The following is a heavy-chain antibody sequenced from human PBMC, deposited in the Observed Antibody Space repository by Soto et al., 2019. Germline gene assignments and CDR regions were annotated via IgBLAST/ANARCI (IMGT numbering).Heavy chain of an antibody. CDR3: ARDLGCSSTSCYPYGMDV. CDR1: GYTFTGYY. V-gene: IGHV1-2*04. D-gene: IGHD2-2*01. CDR2: INPNSGGT. J-gene: IGHJ6*02. Sequence: VASVKVSCKASGYTFTGYYMHWVRQAPGQGLEWMGWINPNSGGTNYAQKFQGWVTMTRDTSISTAYMELSRLRSDDTAVYYCARDLGCSSTSCYPYGMDVWGQGTTVTVSS.